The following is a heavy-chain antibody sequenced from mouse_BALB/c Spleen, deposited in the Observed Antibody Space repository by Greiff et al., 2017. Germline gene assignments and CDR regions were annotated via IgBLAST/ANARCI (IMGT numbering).Heavy chain of an antibody. J-gene: IGHJ4*01. Sequence: VKLQESGPGLVQPSQSLSITCTVSGFSLTSYGVHWVRQSPGKGLEWLGVIWSGGSTDYNAAFISRLSISKDNSKSQVFFKMNSLQADDTAIYYCAKHYGSHYAMDYWGQGTSVTVSS. D-gene: IGHD1-1*01. CDR2: IWSGGST. V-gene: IGHV2-4*01. CDR3: AKHYGSHYAMDY. CDR1: GFSLTSYG.